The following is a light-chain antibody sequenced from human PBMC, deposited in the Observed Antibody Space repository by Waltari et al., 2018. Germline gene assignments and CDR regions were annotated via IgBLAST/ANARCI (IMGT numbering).Light chain of an antibody. V-gene: IGLV3-19*01. J-gene: IGLJ2*01. CDR2: GKN. Sequence: SSELTQDPAVSVALGQTVRITCQGDSLRSYYASWYQQKPGQAPVLVIYGKNNRPSGIPDRFSGSSSGNTASLTITGAQAEAEADDDCNSRDSSGNHLVFGGGTKLTVL. CDR1: SLRSYY. CDR3: NSRDSSGNHLV.